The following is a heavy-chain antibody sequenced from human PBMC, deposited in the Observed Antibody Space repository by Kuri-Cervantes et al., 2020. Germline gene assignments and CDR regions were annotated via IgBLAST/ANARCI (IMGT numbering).Heavy chain of an antibody. CDR3: AREDYNFWSGYRRFDY. Sequence: GESLKISCAASGFILSSYGMHWVRQAPGKGLEWVAFIRYDGSNKYQADSVKGRFTISRDNSKNTLYLQMNSLRAEDTAVYYCAREDYNFWSGYRRFDYWGQGTLVTVSS. D-gene: IGHD3-3*01. V-gene: IGHV3-30*02. CDR2: IRYDGSNK. J-gene: IGHJ4*02. CDR1: GFILSSYG.